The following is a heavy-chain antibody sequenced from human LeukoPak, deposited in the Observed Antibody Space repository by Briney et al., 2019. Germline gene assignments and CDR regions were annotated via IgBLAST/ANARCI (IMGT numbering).Heavy chain of an antibody. CDR2: ISYDGSNK. CDR3: AKDEGSYCDY. Sequence: PGRSLRLSCAASGFTFSSYGMHWVRQAPGKGREWVAVISYDGSNKYYADSVKGRFTISRDNSKNTLYLQMNSLRAEDTAVYYCAKDEGSYCDYWGQGTLVTVSS. J-gene: IGHJ4*02. V-gene: IGHV3-30*18. CDR1: GFTFSSYG. D-gene: IGHD1-26*01.